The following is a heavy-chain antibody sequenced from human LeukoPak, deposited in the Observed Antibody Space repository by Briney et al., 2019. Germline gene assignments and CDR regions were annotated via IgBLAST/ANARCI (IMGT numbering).Heavy chain of an antibody. CDR3: ARDHPLNYYDSSGYYYFWFDP. CDR1: GGSISSYY. Sequence: SETLSLTCTVSGGSISSYYWSWIRQPAGKGLEWIGRIYTSGSTNYNPSLKSRVTMSVDTSKNQFSLKLSSVTAADTAVYYCARDHPLNYYDSSGYYYFWFDPWGQGTLVTVSS. V-gene: IGHV4-4*07. D-gene: IGHD3-22*01. J-gene: IGHJ5*02. CDR2: IYTSGST.